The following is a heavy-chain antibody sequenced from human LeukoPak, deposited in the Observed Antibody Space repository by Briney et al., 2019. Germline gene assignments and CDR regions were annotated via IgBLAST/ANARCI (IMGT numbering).Heavy chain of an antibody. Sequence: PSETLSLTCTVSGGSINSDYWSWLRQPPGEGPEWIGYIYHSGNTNYNPSLKSRVTISIDTSKKQFSLKLNFDTAADTAVYYCARGAGWYNYWGQGTLVTVSS. CDR3: ARGAGWYNY. D-gene: IGHD6-19*01. CDR1: GGSINSDY. V-gene: IGHV4-59*01. J-gene: IGHJ4*02. CDR2: IYHSGNT.